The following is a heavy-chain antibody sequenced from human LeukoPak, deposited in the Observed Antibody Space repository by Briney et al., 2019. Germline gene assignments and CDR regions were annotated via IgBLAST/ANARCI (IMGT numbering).Heavy chain of an antibody. CDR2: ISAYNGNT. CDR1: GGTFSSYA. V-gene: IGHV1-18*01. D-gene: IGHD6-13*01. J-gene: IGHJ4*02. Sequence: ASVKVSCKASGGTFSSYAISWVRQAPGQGLEWMGWISAYNGNTNYAQKLQGRVTMTTDTSTSTAYMELRSLRSDDTAVYYCARDYEMNWQQLVPHYWGQGTLVTVSS. CDR3: ARDYEMNWQQLVPHY.